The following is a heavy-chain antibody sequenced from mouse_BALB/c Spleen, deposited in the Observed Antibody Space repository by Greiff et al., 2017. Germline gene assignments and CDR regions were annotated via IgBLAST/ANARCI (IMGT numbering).Heavy chain of an antibody. D-gene: IGHD2-4*01. J-gene: IGHJ2*01. CDR3: ARYGATMIYYFDY. Sequence: QVQLQQSGAELMKPGASVKISCKATGYTFSSYWIEWVKQRPGHGLEWIGEILPGSGSTNYNEKFKGKATFTADTSSNTAYMQLSSLTSEDSAVYYCARYGATMIYYFDYWGQGTTLTVSS. CDR1: GYTFSSYW. CDR2: ILPGSGST. V-gene: IGHV1-9*01.